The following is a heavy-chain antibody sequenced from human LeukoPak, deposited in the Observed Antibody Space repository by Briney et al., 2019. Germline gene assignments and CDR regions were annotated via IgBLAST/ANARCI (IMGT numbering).Heavy chain of an antibody. J-gene: IGHJ5*02. V-gene: IGHV3-48*01. D-gene: IGHD2-2*01. CDR2: ISSSSSTI. CDR3: ARDSGRLPSRFDP. Sequence: GGSLRLSCAASGFTFSSYTMNWVRQAPGKGLEWISYISSSSSTIYYADSVKGRFTISRDNAQNSLYLQMNSLRAEDTAVYYCARDSGRLPSRFDPWGQGTLVTVYS. CDR1: GFTFSSYT.